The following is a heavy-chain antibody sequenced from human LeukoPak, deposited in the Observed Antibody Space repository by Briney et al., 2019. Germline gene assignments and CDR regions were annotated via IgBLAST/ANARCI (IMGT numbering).Heavy chain of an antibody. D-gene: IGHD2-2*01. V-gene: IGHV1-2*02. CDR2: INPNDGDT. CDR3: ARANFLYCSSTCLFDY. J-gene: IGHJ4*02. CDR1: GYTFTDYY. Sequence: AASVKVSCKASGYTFTDYYMHWVRQAPGQGFEWMGWINPNDGDTNYAQKFQGRVTMTRDTSISTAHMEVSRLRSDDTAVYYCARANFLYCSSTCLFDYWGQGTLVTVSS.